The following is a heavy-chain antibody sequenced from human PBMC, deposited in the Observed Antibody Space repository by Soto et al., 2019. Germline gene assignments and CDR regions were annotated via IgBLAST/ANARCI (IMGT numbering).Heavy chain of an antibody. V-gene: IGHV1-8*01. CDR2: MNPHSGNT. D-gene: IGHD2-15*01. Sequence: ASVQVSCKASGYTFTSYDINWVRQATGQGLVWMGWMNPHSGNTGYAQKFQGRVTMTRNTSISTAYMELSSLRSEDKAVYDSARGGYCSGGSCLGNDYWGQGTLVTVAS. CDR3: ARGGYCSGGSCLGNDY. J-gene: IGHJ4*02. CDR1: GYTFTSYD.